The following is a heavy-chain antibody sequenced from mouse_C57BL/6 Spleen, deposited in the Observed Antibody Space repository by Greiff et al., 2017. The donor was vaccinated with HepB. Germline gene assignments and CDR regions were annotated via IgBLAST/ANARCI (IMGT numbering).Heavy chain of an antibody. Sequence: QVQLKQSGAELVKPGASVKLSCKASGYTFTEYTIHWVKQRPGQGLEWIGCFYPGSGSIKYNEKFKDKATLTANKSSSTVYMELSRLTSEDSAVYICAGHKEGAYCSNYEGYVDVWGTGTTVTVSS. CDR3: AGHKEGAYCSNYEGYVDV. J-gene: IGHJ1*03. CDR1: GYTFTEYT. D-gene: IGHD2-5*01. CDR2: FYPGSGSI. V-gene: IGHV1-62-2*01.